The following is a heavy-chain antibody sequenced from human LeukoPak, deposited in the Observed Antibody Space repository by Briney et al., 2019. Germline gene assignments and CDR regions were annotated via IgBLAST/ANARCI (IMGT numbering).Heavy chain of an antibody. Sequence: GGSLRLSCAASGFTFNTYAMIWVRQAPGKGLEWVSSISGNSGIIYYADSVRGRFTISRDNAKNSLYLQMSSLRAEDTAVYYCARGHTSGWSNFDCWGRGTLVTVSS. CDR3: ARGHTSGWSNFDC. D-gene: IGHD6-19*01. CDR1: GFTFNTYA. V-gene: IGHV3-21*01. CDR2: ISGNSGII. J-gene: IGHJ4*02.